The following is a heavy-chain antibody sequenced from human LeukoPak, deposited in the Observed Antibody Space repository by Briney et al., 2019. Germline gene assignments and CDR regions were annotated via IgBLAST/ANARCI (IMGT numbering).Heavy chain of an antibody. J-gene: IGHJ5*02. CDR1: GDSVSSNSAA. D-gene: IGHD3-10*01. Sequence: SQTLSLTCAISGDSVSSNSAAWNWIRRSPSRGLEWLGRTYYRSKWYNDYAVSVKSRITINPDTSKNQFSLQLNSVTPEDTAVYYCARVVDYYGSGSYINWFDPWGQGTLVTVSS. CDR2: TYYRSKWYN. CDR3: ARVVDYYGSGSYINWFDP. V-gene: IGHV6-1*01.